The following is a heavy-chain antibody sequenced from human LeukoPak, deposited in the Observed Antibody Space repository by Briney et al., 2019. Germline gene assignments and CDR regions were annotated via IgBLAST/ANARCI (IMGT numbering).Heavy chain of an antibody. CDR1: GGSISSYY. V-gene: IGHV4-4*07. J-gene: IGHJ4*02. CDR3: AREFTLVSDVGDLPYYFDS. CDR2: IYPSVTP. Sequence: SETLSLTCTVSGGSISSYYWSWIRQPAGKGLEWIGRIYPSVTPDYNPSLKSRVTMSVDTSKNPFSLRLTSVTAADTAVYYCAREFTLVSDVGDLPYYFDSWGQGTLVTVSS. D-gene: IGHD3-10*01.